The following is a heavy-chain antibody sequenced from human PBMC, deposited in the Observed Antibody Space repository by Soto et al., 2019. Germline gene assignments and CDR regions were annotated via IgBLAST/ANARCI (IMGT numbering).Heavy chain of an antibody. J-gene: IGHJ4*02. D-gene: IGHD2-15*01. Sequence: GASVKVSCKASGYTFTSYAMHWVRQAPGQRLEWMGWINAGNGNTKYSQKFQGRVTITRDTSASTAYMELSSLRSEDTAVYYCARIHWSGGSRSTEKYYLDYWSQGTLDTVSS. V-gene: IGHV1-3*01. CDR3: ARIHWSGGSRSTEKYYLDY. CDR2: INAGNGNT. CDR1: GYTFTSYA.